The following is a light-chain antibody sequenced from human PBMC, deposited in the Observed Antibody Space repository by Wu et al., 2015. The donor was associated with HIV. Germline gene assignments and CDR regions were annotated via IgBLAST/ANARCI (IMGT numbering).Light chain of an antibody. CDR3: QQYTTSPLFT. CDR1: QSLSSTY. CDR2: STS. Sequence: EIVLTQSPGTLSLSPGERATLSCRASQSLSSTYLAWYQQKPGQAPRLLIYSTSRRATGVPDRFSGSGSGTDFTLTISRLEPEDFAVYYCQQYTTSPLFTFGPGTKLDL. V-gene: IGKV3-20*01. J-gene: IGKJ3*01.